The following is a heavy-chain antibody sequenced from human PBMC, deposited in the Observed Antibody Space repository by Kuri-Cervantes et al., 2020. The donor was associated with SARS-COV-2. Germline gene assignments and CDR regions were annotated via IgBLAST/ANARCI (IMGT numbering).Heavy chain of an antibody. CDR1: GFTFSSYA. J-gene: IGHJ6*02. CDR3: ARGDYGSGSYGYYYGMDV. Sequence: GEYLKISCAASGFTFSSYAMHWVRQAPGKGLEWVAVISYDGSNKYYADSVKGRFTISRDNSKNTLYLQMNSLRAEDTAAYYCARGDYGSGSYGYYYGMDVWGQGTTVTVSS. V-gene: IGHV3-30-3*01. D-gene: IGHD3-10*01. CDR2: ISYDGSNK.